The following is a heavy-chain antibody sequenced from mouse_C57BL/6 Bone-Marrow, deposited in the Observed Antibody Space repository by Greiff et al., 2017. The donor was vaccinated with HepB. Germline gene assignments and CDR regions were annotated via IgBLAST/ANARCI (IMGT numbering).Heavy chain of an antibody. CDR2: IDPNSGGT. J-gene: IGHJ1*03. D-gene: IGHD1-1*01. CDR3: ASWYYGSSYGYFDV. CDR1: GYTFTSYW. Sequence: QVQLKQPGAELVKPGASVKLSCKASGYTFTSYWMHWVKQRPGRGLEWIGRIDPNSGGTKYNEKFKSKATLTVDKPSSTAYMQLSSLTSEDSAVYYCASWYYGSSYGYFDVWGTGTTVTVSS. V-gene: IGHV1-72*01.